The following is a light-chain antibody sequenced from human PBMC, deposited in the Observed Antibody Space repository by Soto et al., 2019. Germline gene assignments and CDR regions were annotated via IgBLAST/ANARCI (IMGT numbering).Light chain of an antibody. Sequence: QSALTQPASVSGSPGQSITISCTGSNSDIGTYNYVSWYQQHPGKAPKFIMYEVSYRPSGVSNRFSGSKSGNTAYLIISGLQAEDEADYYYASHGNNRVFDGGTQLTVL. CDR1: NSDIGTYNY. CDR2: EVS. CDR3: ASHGNNRV. J-gene: IGLJ2*01. V-gene: IGLV2-14*01.